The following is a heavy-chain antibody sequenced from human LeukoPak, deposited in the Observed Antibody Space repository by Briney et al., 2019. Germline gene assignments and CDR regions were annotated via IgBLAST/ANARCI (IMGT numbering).Heavy chain of an antibody. J-gene: IGHJ5*02. V-gene: IGHV4-34*01. Sequence: PSETLSLTCAVYGGSFSGYYWSWIRQPPGKGLEWIGEINHSGSTNYNPSLKSRVTISVDTSKNQFSLKLSSVTAADTAVYYCARRDSSSWYGNWFDPWGQGTLVTVSS. CDR1: GGSFSGYY. D-gene: IGHD6-13*01. CDR3: ARRDSSSWYGNWFDP. CDR2: INHSGST.